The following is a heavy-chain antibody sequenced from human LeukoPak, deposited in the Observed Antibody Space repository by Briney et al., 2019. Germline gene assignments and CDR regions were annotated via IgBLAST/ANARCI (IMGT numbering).Heavy chain of an antibody. D-gene: IGHD2-15*01. V-gene: IGHV4-39*07. CDR3: ARGYCSGGSCYSYYYYNYMDG. J-gene: IGHJ6*03. Sequence: PSETLSLTCTVSGGSISSSSYYWGWIRQPPGKGLEWIGSIYYSGSTYYNPSLKSRFTISVDTAKNQFSLKLSSVTAADTAVYYCARGYCSGGSCYSYYYYNYMDGRGKGTTGTVS. CDR1: GGSISSSSYY. CDR2: IYYSGST.